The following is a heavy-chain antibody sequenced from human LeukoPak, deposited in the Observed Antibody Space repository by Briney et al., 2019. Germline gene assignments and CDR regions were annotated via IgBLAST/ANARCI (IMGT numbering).Heavy chain of an antibody. CDR3: ARWNYGMDV. J-gene: IGHJ6*04. CDR1: GYTFISNN. D-gene: IGHD1-1*01. CDR2: INVGNGDT. Sequence: GASETVSCKASGYTFISNNMNWVRQAPGQRLEWMGWINVGNGDTKYSQKFQGRVTITRDTSASTGYMELSSLRSEDTAVYYCARWNYGMDVWGKGTTITVSS. V-gene: IGHV1-3*01.